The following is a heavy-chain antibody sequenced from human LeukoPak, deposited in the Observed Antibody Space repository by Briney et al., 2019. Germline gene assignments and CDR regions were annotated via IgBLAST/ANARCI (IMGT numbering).Heavy chain of an antibody. Sequence: SETLSLTCAVYGGSFSAYYWSWIRPPPEKGLEGIGEINHSGSTNYNPSLKSRVTISVDTSKNQFSLKLSSVTAADTAVYYCARSAYYYDSSGPYRYFDYWGQGTLVTVSS. CDR2: INHSGST. CDR3: ARSAYYYDSSGPYRYFDY. V-gene: IGHV4-34*01. J-gene: IGHJ4*02. D-gene: IGHD3-22*01. CDR1: GGSFSAYY.